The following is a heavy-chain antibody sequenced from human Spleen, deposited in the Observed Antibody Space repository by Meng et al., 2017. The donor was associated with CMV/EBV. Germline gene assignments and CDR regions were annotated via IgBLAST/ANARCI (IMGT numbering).Heavy chain of an antibody. Sequence: GGSLRLSCAASEFTFSSLWMTWVRQAPGEGLEWVANMNQDGSQKNYVDSVKGRFTISRDNAKNSLFLQMNSLRAEDTAVYYCARTVQSCDYWGQGTLVTVSS. CDR3: ARTVQSCDY. V-gene: IGHV3-7*03. D-gene: IGHD1-1*01. J-gene: IGHJ4*02. CDR1: EFTFSSLW. CDR2: MNQDGSQK.